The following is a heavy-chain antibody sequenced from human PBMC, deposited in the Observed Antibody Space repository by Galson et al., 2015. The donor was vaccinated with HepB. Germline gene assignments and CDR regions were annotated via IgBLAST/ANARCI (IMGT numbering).Heavy chain of an antibody. J-gene: IGHJ4*02. CDR2: INPNSGGT. D-gene: IGHD3-9*01. Sequence: SVKVSCKASGYTFTGYYMHWVRQAPGQGLEWMGWINPNSGGTNYAQKFQGWVTMTRDTSISTAYMELSRLTSDDTAVYYCARGRQVIMGQYYFDYWGQGTLVTVSS. V-gene: IGHV1-2*04. CDR1: GYTFTGYY. CDR3: ARGRQVIMGQYYFDY.